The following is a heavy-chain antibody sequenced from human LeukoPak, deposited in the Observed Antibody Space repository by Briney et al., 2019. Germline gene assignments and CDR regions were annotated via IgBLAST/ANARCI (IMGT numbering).Heavy chain of an antibody. CDR1: GGSISSYY. CDR3: AREGIAAAGGRFDP. CDR2: IYTSGST. V-gene: IGHV4-4*07. J-gene: IGHJ5*02. Sequence: NPSETLSLICTVSGGSISSYYWSWIRQPAGKGLEWIGRIYTSGSTNYNPSLKSRVTMSVDTPKNQFSLKLSSVTAADTAVYYCAREGIAAAGGRFDPWGQGTLVTVSS. D-gene: IGHD6-13*01.